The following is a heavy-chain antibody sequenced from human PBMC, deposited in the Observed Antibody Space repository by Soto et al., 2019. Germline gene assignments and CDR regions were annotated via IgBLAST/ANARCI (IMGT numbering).Heavy chain of an antibody. V-gene: IGHV6-1*01. CDR2: TYYRSKWYN. J-gene: IGHJ5*02. Sequence: SQTLSLTCAISADSVSSNSAAWNWIRQSPSRGLEWLGRTYYRSKWYNDYAVSVKSRITINPDTSKNQFSLQLNSVTPEDTAVYYCARQTVRVSGYCSGGSCYPQSDWFDPWGQGTLVTVSS. CDR3: ARQTVRVSGYCSGGSCYPQSDWFDP. D-gene: IGHD2-15*01. CDR1: ADSVSSNSAA.